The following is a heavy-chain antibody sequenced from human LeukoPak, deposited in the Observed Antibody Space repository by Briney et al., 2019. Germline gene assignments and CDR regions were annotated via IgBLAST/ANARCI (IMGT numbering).Heavy chain of an antibody. Sequence: GASVKVSCKASGYTFIDYYIYWVRQAPGQGLEWMGWMNPNSGNTGYAQKFQGRVTMTRNTSISTAYMELSSLRSEDTAVYYCARELITLERQPYGMDVWGQGTTVTVSS. V-gene: IGHV1-8*02. CDR2: MNPNSGNT. CDR3: ARELITLERQPYGMDV. CDR1: GYTFIDYY. J-gene: IGHJ6*02. D-gene: IGHD1-1*01.